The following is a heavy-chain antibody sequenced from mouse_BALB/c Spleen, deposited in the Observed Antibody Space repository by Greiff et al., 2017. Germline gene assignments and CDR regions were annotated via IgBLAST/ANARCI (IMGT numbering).Heavy chain of an antibody. CDR1: GFTFTDYY. J-gene: IGHJ3*01. Sequence: DVKLVESGGGLVQPGGSLRLSCATSGFTFTDYYMSWVRQPPGKALEWLGFIRNKANGYTTEYSASVKGRFTISRDNSQSILYLQMNTLRAEDSATYYCARGNSPFAYWGQGTLVTVSA. D-gene: IGHD4-1*02. CDR2: IRNKANGYTT. V-gene: IGHV7-3*02. CDR3: ARGNSPFAY.